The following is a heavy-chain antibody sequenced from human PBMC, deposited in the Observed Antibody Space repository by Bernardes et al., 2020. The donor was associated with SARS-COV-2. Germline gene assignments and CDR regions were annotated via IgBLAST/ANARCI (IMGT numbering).Heavy chain of an antibody. CDR1: GGSIRSYY. V-gene: IGHV4-59*08. CDR3: ARRALGYCSGGSCYSAFDP. CDR2: IYYSGST. Sequence: SNTLQVTCTFCGGSIRSYYWSWMRKRPGKGLEWIGYIYYSGSTHYNPSLKSRVTISVDTSKNQFSLKLSSVTAEDTAVYYCARRALGYCSGGSCYSAFDPWGQGTLVTVSS. J-gene: IGHJ5*02. D-gene: IGHD2-15*01.